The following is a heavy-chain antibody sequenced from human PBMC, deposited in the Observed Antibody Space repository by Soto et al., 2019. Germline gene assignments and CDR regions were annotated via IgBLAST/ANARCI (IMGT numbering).Heavy chain of an antibody. D-gene: IGHD6-19*01. CDR1: GFTFSDYA. V-gene: IGHV3-30*18. Sequence: GGSLRLSCAAAGFTFSDYARHWVRQAPGKGLEWVAVVSHDGRNTHYADSVKGRFTISRDSSKNTVSLEMTSLRAEDTAVYYCAKGGRQWLVTSDFNYWGQGTLVTVSS. CDR2: VSHDGRNT. CDR3: AKGGRQWLVTSDFNY. J-gene: IGHJ4*02.